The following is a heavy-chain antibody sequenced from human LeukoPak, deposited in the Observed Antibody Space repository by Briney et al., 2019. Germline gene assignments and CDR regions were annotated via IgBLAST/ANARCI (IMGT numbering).Heavy chain of an antibody. J-gene: IGHJ4*02. CDR3: ARQYYDSTGYYYFDY. D-gene: IGHD3-22*01. Sequence: SETLSLTCTVSGDFITGSTYYWGWIRQPPGKGLEWIGSMYYSGSTYSNPSFRSRVTMSADTSKNQFSLNLKSVTAADTAVYYCARQYYDSTGYYYFDYWGQGTLVTVSS. CDR2: MYYSGST. V-gene: IGHV4-39*01. CDR1: GDFITGSTYY.